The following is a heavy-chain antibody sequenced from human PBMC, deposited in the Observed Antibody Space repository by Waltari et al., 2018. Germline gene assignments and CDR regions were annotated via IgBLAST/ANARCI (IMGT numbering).Heavy chain of an antibody. V-gene: IGHV3-23*01. D-gene: IGHD3-16*01. J-gene: IGHJ3*02. Sequence: EVQLLESGGGLVQPGGSLRLSCAASGFTFSSYAMNWVRQVPGKGLGWVSGTSGSGGCTYYADSGKGRFTISRDNSKNTLYLQMNSLRADDTAVYYCAKGESGAPYDASDIWGQGTLVTVSS. CDR1: GFTFSSYA. CDR3: AKGESGAPYDASDI. CDR2: TSGSGGCT.